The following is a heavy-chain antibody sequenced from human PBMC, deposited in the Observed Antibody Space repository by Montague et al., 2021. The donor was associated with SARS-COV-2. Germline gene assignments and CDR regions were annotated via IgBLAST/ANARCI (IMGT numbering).Heavy chain of an antibody. V-gene: IGHV4-39*07. Sequence: GKTYYNPSLKSRSTIFVDTSNRQFSLKLTSVTAADPAVYYCARQLRDYDWRADYWGQGTLVSVSS. D-gene: IGHD3-9*01. J-gene: IGHJ4*02. CDR3: ARQLRDYDWRADY. CDR2: GKT.